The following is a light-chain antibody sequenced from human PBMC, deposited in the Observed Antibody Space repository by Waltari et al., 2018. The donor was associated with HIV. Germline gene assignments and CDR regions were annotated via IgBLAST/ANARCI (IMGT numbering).Light chain of an antibody. Sequence: DIQMPQSPSPPSASVRDRLSITCRASPGVNSWLACYLQKPGNPPKLLSYAASTLQSGVPSRFSGSASGADVTLTISSLQPEDVASYYCQQRKSFPRTFGGGTRVEIK. CDR3: QQRKSFPRT. J-gene: IGKJ4*01. CDR2: AAS. V-gene: IGKV1-12*01. CDR1: PGVNSW.